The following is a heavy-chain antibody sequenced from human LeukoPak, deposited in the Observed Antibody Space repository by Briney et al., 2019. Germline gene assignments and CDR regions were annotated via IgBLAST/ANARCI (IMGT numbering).Heavy chain of an antibody. CDR3: ARADTSGYAVFDY. D-gene: IGHD3-22*01. CDR1: GFTFTNYW. V-gene: IGHV3-74*01. Sequence: PGGSLRLSCAASGFTFTNYWMHWVRQAPGEGLMWVSRINGDGSSTSYADSVKGRFTISRDNAKNTLYLQMNSLRAEDTAVYYCARADTSGYAVFDYWGQGALVTVSS. J-gene: IGHJ4*02. CDR2: INGDGSST.